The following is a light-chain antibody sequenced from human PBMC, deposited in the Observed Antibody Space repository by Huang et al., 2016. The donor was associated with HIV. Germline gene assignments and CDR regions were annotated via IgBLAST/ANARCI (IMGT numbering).Light chain of an antibody. V-gene: IGKV2-30*01. J-gene: IGKJ2*01. CDR1: QSLLSNDGNTY. CDR2: KVS. Sequence: DVVMTQSPLSLPVTLGQPASLSCRSSQSLLSNDGNTYLSWFQQRPGQSPRRLIYKVSKRDSGGPDRFSGSGYGTDLTLSISRVEAEDVGVYYCLQGTHWPPYTFGQGTKLEIK. CDR3: LQGTHWPPYT.